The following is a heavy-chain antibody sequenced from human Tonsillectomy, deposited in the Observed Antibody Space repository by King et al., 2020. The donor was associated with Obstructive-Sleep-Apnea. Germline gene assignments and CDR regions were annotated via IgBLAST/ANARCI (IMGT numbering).Heavy chain of an antibody. CDR2: VNHSGST. D-gene: IGHD6-13*01. V-gene: IGHV4-34*01. CDR1: GGSFSDYY. Sequence: VQLQQRGAGLLKPSETLSLTCAVYGGSFSDYYWSWIRQPPGKGLEWIGEVNHSGSTNYSPSLKSRVTISVDMSKNQFSLKLNSVTAADTAVYYCARGSGAADVNWFDPWGQGALVTVSS. J-gene: IGHJ5*02. CDR3: ARGSGAADVNWFDP.